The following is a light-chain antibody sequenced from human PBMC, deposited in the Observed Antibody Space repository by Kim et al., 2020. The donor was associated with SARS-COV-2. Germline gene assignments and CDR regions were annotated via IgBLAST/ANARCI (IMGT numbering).Light chain of an antibody. CDR1: QSDFYSPNKKNY. Sequence: MATIKCKSSQSDFYSPNKKNYLAWYQQKSGQPPKLLIHWASTRQSGVPDRFSGSGSGTDFALHISSLQAEDVAVYFCQQYYSTPYTFGQGTKLEI. CDR3: QQYYSTPYT. V-gene: IGKV4-1*01. J-gene: IGKJ2*01. CDR2: WAS.